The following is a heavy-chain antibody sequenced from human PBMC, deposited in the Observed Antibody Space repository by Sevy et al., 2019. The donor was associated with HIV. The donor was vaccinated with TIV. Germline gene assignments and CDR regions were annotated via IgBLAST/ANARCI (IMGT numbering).Heavy chain of an antibody. CDR3: AKDHRIVPAAMARSHYYYCGMDV. CDR1: GFTFSSYG. D-gene: IGHD2-2*01. CDR2: ISYDGSNK. V-gene: IGHV3-30*18. Sequence: GGSLRLSCAASGFTFSSYGMHWVRQAPGKGLEWVAVISYDGSNKYYADSVKGRFTISRDNSKNTLYLQMNSLSAEDTAVYYCAKDHRIVPAAMARSHYYYCGMDVWGQGTTVTVSS. J-gene: IGHJ6*02.